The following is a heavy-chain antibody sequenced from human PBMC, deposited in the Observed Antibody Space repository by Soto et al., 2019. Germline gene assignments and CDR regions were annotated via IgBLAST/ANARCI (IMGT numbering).Heavy chain of an antibody. V-gene: IGHV3-48*01. J-gene: IGHJ4*02. D-gene: IGHD5-12*01. CDR2: ISSSSTI. CDR1: GFTFSSYS. CDR3: AREEYSGYDPMFDY. Sequence: GGSLRLSCAASGFTFSSYSMNWVRQAPGKGLEWVSYISSSSTIYYADSVKGRFTISRDNAKKSLYLQMNSLRAEDTAVYYCAREEYSGYDPMFDYWGQGTLVTVSS.